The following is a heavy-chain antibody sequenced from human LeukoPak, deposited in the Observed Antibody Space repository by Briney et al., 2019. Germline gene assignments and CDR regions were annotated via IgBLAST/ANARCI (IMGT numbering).Heavy chain of an antibody. CDR2: IYTSGST. CDR1: GGSISSGSYY. V-gene: IGHV4-61*02. D-gene: IGHD3-22*01. CDR3: VCTFNRYDSSGRDY. Sequence: SETLSLTCTVSGGSISSGSYYWSWIRQPAGKGLEWIGRIYTSGSTNYNPSLKSRVTISVDTSKNQFSLKLSSVTAADTAVYYCVCTFNRYDSSGRDYWGQGTLVTVSS. J-gene: IGHJ4*02.